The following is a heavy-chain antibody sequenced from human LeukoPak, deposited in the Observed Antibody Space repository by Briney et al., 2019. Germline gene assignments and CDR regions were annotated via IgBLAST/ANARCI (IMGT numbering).Heavy chain of an antibody. J-gene: IGHJ4*02. CDR3: AKDPFPITVGSRIDY. Sequence: HPGGSLRLSCAASGFTFSSYAMSWVRQAPGKGLEWVSAISGSGGSTYYADSAKGRFTISRDNSKNTLYLQMNSLRAEDTAVYYCAKDPFPITVGSRIDYWGQGTLVTVSS. D-gene: IGHD4-23*01. V-gene: IGHV3-23*01. CDR1: GFTFSSYA. CDR2: ISGSGGST.